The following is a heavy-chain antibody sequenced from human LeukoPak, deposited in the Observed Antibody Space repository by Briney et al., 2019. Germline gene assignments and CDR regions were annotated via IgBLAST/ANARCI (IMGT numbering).Heavy chain of an antibody. CDR3: AKGSGRGYSYGLEY. CDR2: ISSSAGST. Sequence: PGGSLRLPCVASGFTFSSYGMTWVRQAPGKGPEWVSVISSSAGSTYYADSVKGRFTISRDNSKNTLYLQMNSLRAEDTAVYYCAKGSGRGYSYGLEYWGQGTLVTVSS. J-gene: IGHJ4*02. V-gene: IGHV3-23*01. D-gene: IGHD5-18*01. CDR1: GFTFSSYG.